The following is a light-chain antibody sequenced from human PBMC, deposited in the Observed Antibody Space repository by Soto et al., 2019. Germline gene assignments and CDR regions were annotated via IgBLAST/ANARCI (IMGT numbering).Light chain of an antibody. CDR3: QQRSNWPVT. CDR2: DAS. Sequence: EIVLTQSPATLSLSPGEGATLSCRASQSVSSYLAWYQQKPGQAPRLLIYDASNRATGIPARFRRSGSGTDFPLIIRSLEPEDCAVYYCQQRSNWPVTFGLGTKVEV. CDR1: QSVSSY. J-gene: IGKJ1*01. V-gene: IGKV3-11*01.